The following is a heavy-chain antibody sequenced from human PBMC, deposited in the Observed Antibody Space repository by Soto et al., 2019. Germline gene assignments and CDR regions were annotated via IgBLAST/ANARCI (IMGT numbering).Heavy chain of an antibody. Sequence: QVQLVESGGGVVQPGRSLRLSCVASGFTFSSYGMHWVRQAPGKGLEWVAVISYDGSNKYYADSVKGRFTISRDNSKNTLYQQMHSLRAEDTAVSYCANSSISSWRADYYYYGMDVWGQGTTVTVSS. CDR1: GFTFSSYG. CDR3: ANSSISSWRADYYYYGMDV. V-gene: IGHV3-30*18. CDR2: ISYDGSNK. J-gene: IGHJ6*02. D-gene: IGHD6-13*01.